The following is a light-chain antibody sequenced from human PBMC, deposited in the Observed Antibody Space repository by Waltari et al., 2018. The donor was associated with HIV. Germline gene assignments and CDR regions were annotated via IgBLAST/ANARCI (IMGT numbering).Light chain of an antibody. CDR3: SSYSARGFVA. Sequence: HSALTQPASVSGSPGQSITISCTGPTSDFDTFNFVSWYQQSPGRAPKLIIFVVYSRPSGVSERFAGSKSGDTASLTISALRAEDEADYFCSSYSARGFVAFGGGTKVTVL. J-gene: IGLJ3*02. CDR2: VVY. CDR1: TSDFDTFNF. V-gene: IGLV2-14*01.